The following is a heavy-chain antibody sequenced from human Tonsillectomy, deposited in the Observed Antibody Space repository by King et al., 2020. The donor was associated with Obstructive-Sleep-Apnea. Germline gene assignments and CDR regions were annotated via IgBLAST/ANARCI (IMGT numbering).Heavy chain of an antibody. J-gene: IGHJ6*02. CDR1: GFTFDDYA. V-gene: IGHV3-9*01. Sequence: VQLVESGGGLVQPGRSLRLSCAASGFTFDDYAMHWVRQAPGKGLEWVSGISWNSGSIGYADSVKGRFTISRDNAKNSLYLQMNSLRAEDTALYYCAKDIQELRDPYYYYGMDVWGQGTTVTVSS. CDR3: AKDIQELRDPYYYYGMDV. D-gene: IGHD1-26*01. CDR2: ISWNSGSI.